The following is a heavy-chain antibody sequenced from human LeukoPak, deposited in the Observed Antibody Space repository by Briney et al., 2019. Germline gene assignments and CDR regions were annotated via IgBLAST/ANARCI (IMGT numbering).Heavy chain of an antibody. CDR1: GFTFSSYW. CDR3: ASARRHGTTWWENWFDP. D-gene: IGHD1-26*01. Sequence: GGSLRLSCAASGFTFSSYWMSWVRQAPGKGLEWVSLIYSAGTTFYADSVKGRFTISRDNSKNTLYLQMNSLRAEDTAVYFCASARRHGTTWWENWFDPWGQGTLVTVSS. J-gene: IGHJ5*02. CDR2: IYSAGTT. V-gene: IGHV3-53*01.